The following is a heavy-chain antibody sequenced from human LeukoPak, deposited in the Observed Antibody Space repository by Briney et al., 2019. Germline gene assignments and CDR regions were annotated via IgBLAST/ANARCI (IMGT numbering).Heavy chain of an antibody. D-gene: IGHD1-26*01. CDR2: IIHSGST. J-gene: IGHJ5*02. CDR3: ARNPLGARGRWFDP. Sequence: ASETLSLTCAVYGGSFSGNYWSWIRQPPGKGLEWIGEIIHSGSTNYNPSLKSRVTISVDMSKNQFSLKLSSVTAADTAVYYCARNPLGARGRWFDPWGQGALVTVSS. V-gene: IGHV4-34*12. CDR1: GGSFSGNY.